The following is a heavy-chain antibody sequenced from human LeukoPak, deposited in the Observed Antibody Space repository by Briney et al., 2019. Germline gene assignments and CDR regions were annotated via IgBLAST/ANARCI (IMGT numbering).Heavy chain of an antibody. CDR3: ARPLSSSYRYTFDH. CDR1: GGSISGYY. D-gene: IGHD3-16*02. J-gene: IGHJ4*02. V-gene: IGHV4-59*08. Sequence: PSETLSLTCIVSGGSISGYYWIWIRQSPGKGLEWIAYIYNSGNTKYNPSLRSRVTISVDTSKNQLSLKLNSVTAADTAVYYCARPLSSSYRYTFDHWGQGAQVTVSS. CDR2: IYNSGNT.